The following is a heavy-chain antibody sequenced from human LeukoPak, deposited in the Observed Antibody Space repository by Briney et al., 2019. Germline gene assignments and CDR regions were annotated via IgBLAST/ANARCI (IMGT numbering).Heavy chain of an antibody. D-gene: IGHD3-22*01. V-gene: IGHV4-39*01. J-gene: IGHJ4*02. Sequence: SEPLSLTCTVPGDAITGSSYYWGWICQPPGKGLEWIGSMYYSGSTFSNPSLRSRVNMSADTSKNQFSLKLSSVTAADTAVYYCARQYYDSTGYYYFDNWGQGTQVTVSS. CDR1: GDAITGSSYY. CDR3: ARQYYDSTGYYYFDN. CDR2: MYYSGST.